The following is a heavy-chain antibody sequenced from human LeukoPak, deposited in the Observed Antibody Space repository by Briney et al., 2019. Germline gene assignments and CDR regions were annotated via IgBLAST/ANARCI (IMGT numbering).Heavy chain of an antibody. CDR3: TRYQLPVRYFDY. J-gene: IGHJ4*02. CDR2: IRNKANSYTT. CDR1: GFTFSDHY. V-gene: IGHV3-72*01. Sequence: GGSLRLSSAASGFTFSDHYMDWLRQAPGKGLEWVARIRNKANSYTTEYAASVEGRFTISRDDSKNSLYLQMNSLKTEDTAVYYCTRYQLPVRYFDYWGQGTLVTVSS. D-gene: IGHD2-2*01.